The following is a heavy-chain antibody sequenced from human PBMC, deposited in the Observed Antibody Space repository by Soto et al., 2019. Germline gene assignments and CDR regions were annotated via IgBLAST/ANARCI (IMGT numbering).Heavy chain of an antibody. Sequence: SETLSLTCTVSGDSISSNLYYWGWIRQPPGKGLEYIGNIYYTGSTNYNPSLKSRVTISVDTSKNQFSLKLSSVTAADTAVYYCARDVGQFDYWGQGTLVTVS. CDR2: IYYTGST. J-gene: IGHJ4*02. CDR1: GDSISSNLYY. D-gene: IGHD1-26*01. CDR3: ARDVGQFDY. V-gene: IGHV4-39*07.